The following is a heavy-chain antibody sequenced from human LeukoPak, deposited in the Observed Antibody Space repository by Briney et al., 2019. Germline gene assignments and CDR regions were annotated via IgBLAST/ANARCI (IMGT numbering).Heavy chain of an antibody. CDR3: VKDRSPSGPIAVAGNFDY. Sequence: PGGSLRLSCAASGFTFSSHGMHWVRQAPGKGLEWVAVISYDGSNKYYADPVKGRFTISRDNSKNTLYLQMNSLRADDTAVYYCVKDRSPSGPIAVAGNFDYWGQGTLVTVSS. CDR1: GFTFSSHG. V-gene: IGHV3-30*18. D-gene: IGHD6-19*01. J-gene: IGHJ4*02. CDR2: ISYDGSNK.